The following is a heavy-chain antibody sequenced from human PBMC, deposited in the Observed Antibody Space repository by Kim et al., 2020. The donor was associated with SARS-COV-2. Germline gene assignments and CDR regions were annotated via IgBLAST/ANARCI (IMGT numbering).Heavy chain of an antibody. V-gene: IGHV3-30-3*01. CDR1: GFTFSSYA. Sequence: GGSLRLSCAASGFTFSSYAMHWVRQAPGKGLEWVAVISYDGSNKYYADSVKGRFTISRDNSKNTLYLQMNSLRAEDTAVYYCARDGVAAAGLYYYYGMDVWGQGTTVTVSS. CDR3: ARDGVAAAGLYYYYGMDV. CDR2: ISYDGSNK. D-gene: IGHD6-13*01. J-gene: IGHJ6*02.